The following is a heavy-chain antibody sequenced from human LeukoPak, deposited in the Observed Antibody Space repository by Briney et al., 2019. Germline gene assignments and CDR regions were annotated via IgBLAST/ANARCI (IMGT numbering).Heavy chain of an antibody. CDR1: GGSISSYY. J-gene: IGHJ1*01. CDR3: ARDGGNSRVDFQH. V-gene: IGHV4-59*01. CDR2: IYYSGST. D-gene: IGHD4-23*01. Sequence: SETLSLTCTVSGGSISSYYWSRIRQPPGKGLEWIGYIYYSGSTNYNPSLKSRVTISVDTSKNQFSLKLSSVTAADTAVYYCARDGGNSRVDFQHWGQGTLVTVSS.